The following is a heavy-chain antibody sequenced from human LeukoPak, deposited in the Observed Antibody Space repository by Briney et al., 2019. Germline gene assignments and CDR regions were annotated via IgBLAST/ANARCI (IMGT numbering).Heavy chain of an antibody. CDR2: IIPIFGTA. CDR3: ARAGKPLTSPTNWFDP. V-gene: IGHV1-69*05. D-gene: IGHD1-14*01. CDR1: GGTFSSYA. J-gene: IGHJ5*02. Sequence: SVKVSCTASGGTFSSYAISWVRQAPGQGLEWMGGIIPIFGTANYAQKFQGRVTITTDESTSTAYMELSSLRSEDTAVYYCARAGKPLTSPTNWFDPWGQGTLVTVSS.